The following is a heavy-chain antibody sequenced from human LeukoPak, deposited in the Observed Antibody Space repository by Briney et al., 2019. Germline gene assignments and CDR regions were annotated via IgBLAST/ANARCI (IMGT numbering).Heavy chain of an antibody. V-gene: IGHV1-2*02. Sequence: GASVKVSCKASGYTFTGYYMHWVRQAPGQGLERMGWINPNSGGTNYAQKFQGRVTVTRDTSISTAYMELSRLRSDDTAVYYCARATGLLWSDPLDYWGQGTLVTVSS. CDR2: INPNSGGT. CDR3: ARATGLLWSDPLDY. D-gene: IGHD3-10*01. CDR1: GYTFTGYY. J-gene: IGHJ4*02.